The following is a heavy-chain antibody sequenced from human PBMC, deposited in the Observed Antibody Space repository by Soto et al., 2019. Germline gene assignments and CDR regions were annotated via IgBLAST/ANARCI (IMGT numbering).Heavy chain of an antibody. J-gene: IGHJ6*02. CDR2: IIPIFPSP. V-gene: IGHV1-69*12. D-gene: IGHD3-10*01. CDR1: GGTFSNSA. Sequence: QVQLVQSGAEVKKPGSSVTVSCKASGGTFSNSAISWVRQAPGQGLEWMGGIIPIFPSPDYEQKFQGRVTITADECTSTAYKELASLGSEDTAVYYCARDKVRQQLGGNYVYGIDVWGQGTTVTVSS. CDR3: ARDKVRQQLGGNYVYGIDV.